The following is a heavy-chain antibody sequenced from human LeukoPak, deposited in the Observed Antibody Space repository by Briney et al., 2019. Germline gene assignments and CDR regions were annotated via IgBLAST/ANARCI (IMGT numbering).Heavy chain of an antibody. V-gene: IGHV4-59*08. J-gene: IGHJ5*02. Sequence: SETLSLTCTVSGGSISSYYWSWIRQPPGKGLEWIGYIYYSGSTNYNPSLKSRVTISVDTSKNQFSLKLSSVTAADAAVYYCARHGGNSFWFDPWGQGTLVTVSS. D-gene: IGHD2-21*02. CDR3: ARHGGNSFWFDP. CDR2: IYYSGST. CDR1: GGSISSYY.